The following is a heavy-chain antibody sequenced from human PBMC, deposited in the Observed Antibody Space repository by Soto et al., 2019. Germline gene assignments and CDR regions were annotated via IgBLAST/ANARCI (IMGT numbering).Heavy chain of an antibody. CDR3: TRADLTVTLSVFDP. CDR2: ISDDGSTK. CDR1: GFIFSRYF. D-gene: IGHD4-17*01. V-gene: IGHV3-30-3*01. Sequence: QVQLLESGGGMVQPGRSLRLSCAASGFIFSRYFMHWVRQAPGKGLEWVALISDDGSTKYYADSVTGRFTISRDNSKSTLYLQMNSLSADDTAVYYCTRADLTVTLSVFDPWGQGTLVTVSS. J-gene: IGHJ5*02.